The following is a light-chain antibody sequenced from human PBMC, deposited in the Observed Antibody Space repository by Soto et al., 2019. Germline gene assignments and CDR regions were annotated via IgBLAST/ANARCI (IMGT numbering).Light chain of an antibody. CDR1: QGISSY. J-gene: IGKJ4*01. Sequence: IQLTQSPSSLSASVGDRVTITCRASQGISSYLAWYQQKPGKAPKLLIYAASTLQSGVPSRFSGSGSGTDSTLTISCLQPEDFAIYYCQQVNSYPHTFGGGTKVEIK. CDR3: QQVNSYPHT. V-gene: IGKV1-9*01. CDR2: AAS.